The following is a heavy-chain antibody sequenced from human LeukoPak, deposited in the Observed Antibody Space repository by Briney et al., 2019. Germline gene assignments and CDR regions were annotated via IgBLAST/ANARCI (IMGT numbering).Heavy chain of an antibody. CDR1: GFTFDDYA. CDR3: ARDSGYAFDI. D-gene: IGHD5-12*01. J-gene: IGHJ3*02. CDR2: ISWNSGSI. Sequence: GGSLRLSCAASGFTFDDYAMHWVRQAPGKGLEWVSGISWNSGSIGYADSVKGRFTISRDNAKNSLYLQMNSLRAEDTAVYYCARDSGYAFDIWGQGTMVTVSS. V-gene: IGHV3-9*01.